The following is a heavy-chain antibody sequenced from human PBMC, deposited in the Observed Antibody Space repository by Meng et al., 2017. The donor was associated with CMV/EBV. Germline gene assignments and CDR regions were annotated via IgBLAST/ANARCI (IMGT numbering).Heavy chain of an antibody. CDR3: TRDAHLTTVTPNWFDP. CDR1: GDTFTDYY. J-gene: IGHJ5*02. CDR2: INPNSGDT. Sequence: GQWGQCGAEPKKPGASVKVSCKASGDTFTDYYMHWVRQAPGQGLEWMGCINPNSGDTNYAQKFQGRVTMTRDTSISTAYMELSRLRSDDTAVYYCTRDAHLTTVTPNWFDPWGQGTLVTVSS. D-gene: IGHD4-17*01. V-gene: IGHV1-2*02.